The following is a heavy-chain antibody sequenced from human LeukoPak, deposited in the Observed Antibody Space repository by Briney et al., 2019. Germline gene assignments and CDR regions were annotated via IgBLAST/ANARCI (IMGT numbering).Heavy chain of an antibody. CDR2: IGIDSGNT. CDR3: ARDYKYAFDN. J-gene: IGHJ4*02. D-gene: IGHD5-24*01. V-gene: IGHV3-48*01. Sequence: GGSLRLSCAASGFTFSDYSMNWVRQAPGKGLEWISYIGIDSGNTNYADSVKGRFTISGDKAKNSLYLQMNSLRVEDTAVSYCARDYKYAFDNWGQGTLVTVSS. CDR1: GFTFSDYS.